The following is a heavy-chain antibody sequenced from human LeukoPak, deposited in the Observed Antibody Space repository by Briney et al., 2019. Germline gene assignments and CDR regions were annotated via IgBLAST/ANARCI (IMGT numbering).Heavy chain of an antibody. D-gene: IGHD1-26*01. V-gene: IGHV4-61*02. CDR1: GGSISSGSYY. CDR2: IYTGGST. Sequence: SETLSLTCTVSGGSISSGSYYWSWIRQPAGKGPEWIGRIYTGGSTNYNPSLKGRVTISIDTSKNQFSLKLSSVTAADTAMYYCARSQARVGPSRDCFDPWGQGTLVTVSS. CDR3: ARSQARVGPSRDCFDP. J-gene: IGHJ5*02.